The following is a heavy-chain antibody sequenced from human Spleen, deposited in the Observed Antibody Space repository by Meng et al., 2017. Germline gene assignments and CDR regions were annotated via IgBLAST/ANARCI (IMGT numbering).Heavy chain of an antibody. D-gene: IGHD6-19*01. Sequence: QPQLQESGPGLVKPSEALSLTCRVSGGSISTSGYYWGWIRQPPGKGLEWMGSIGHSGITYYTPSLKSRVTVSIDTSKSQFSLKLTSVTAADTAVYYCVRSSGWVRTGFDPWGQGTLVTVSS. V-gene: IGHV4-39*01. CDR2: IGHSGIT. CDR3: VRSSGWVRTGFDP. CDR1: GGSISTSGYY. J-gene: IGHJ5*02.